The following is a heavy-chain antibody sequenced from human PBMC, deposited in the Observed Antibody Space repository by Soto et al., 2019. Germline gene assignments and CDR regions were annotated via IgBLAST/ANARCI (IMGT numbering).Heavy chain of an antibody. CDR1: GYSFTSYW. D-gene: IGHD3-10*01. CDR3: ARHGDYGSGSYYNNWFDP. J-gene: IGHJ5*02. Sequence: PGESLKISCKGSGYSFTSYWISWVRQMPGKGPEWMGRIDPSDSYTNYSPSFQGHVTISADKSISTAYLQWSSLKASDTTMYYCARHGDYGSGSYYNNWFDPWGQGTLVTVSS. V-gene: IGHV5-10-1*01. CDR2: IDPSDSYT.